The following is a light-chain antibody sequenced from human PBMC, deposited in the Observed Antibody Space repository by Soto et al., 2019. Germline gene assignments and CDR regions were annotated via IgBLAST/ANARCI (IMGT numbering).Light chain of an antibody. J-gene: IGLJ2*01. Sequence: QSALTQPASVSGSPGQSITISCTGANSDVGGDNHVSWYQQHPGKAPKLVIYDVTNRPSGVSNRFSGSKSGNTASLTISGLQYEDEADYYCSSYTASSTLVFGGGTKLTVL. CDR1: NSDVGGDNH. CDR2: DVT. V-gene: IGLV2-14*01. CDR3: SSYTASSTLV.